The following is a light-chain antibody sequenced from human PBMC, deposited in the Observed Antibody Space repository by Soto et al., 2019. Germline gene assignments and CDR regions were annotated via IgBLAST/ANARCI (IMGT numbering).Light chain of an antibody. CDR3: VSYTSTNTPYV. J-gene: IGLJ1*01. CDR1: SNDVGGSNF. Sequence: QSALTQPASVSASPGQSITISCTGTSNDVGGSNFVSWYQQHPGKPPKLIIYDVATRPSGVSNRFSGSKSGSTASLIISRLQTEDEADYYCVSYTSTNTPYVFGTGTKVTVL. V-gene: IGLV2-14*03. CDR2: DVA.